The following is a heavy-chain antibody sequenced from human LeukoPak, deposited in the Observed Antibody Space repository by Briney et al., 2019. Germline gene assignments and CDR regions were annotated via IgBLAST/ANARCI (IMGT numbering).Heavy chain of an antibody. J-gene: IGHJ4*02. CDR1: GFTFSSYA. D-gene: IGHD3-22*01. CDR3: AKSSYYDSSGYYREYYFDY. Sequence: GGSLRLSCAASGFTFSSYAMSWVRQAPGKGLEWVSSVSGSGGSTYYADSVKSRFTISRDSSKSTLFLQMNSLRAEDTAVYYCAKSSYYDSSGYYREYYFDYWGQGTLVTVSS. V-gene: IGHV3-23*01. CDR2: VSGSGGST.